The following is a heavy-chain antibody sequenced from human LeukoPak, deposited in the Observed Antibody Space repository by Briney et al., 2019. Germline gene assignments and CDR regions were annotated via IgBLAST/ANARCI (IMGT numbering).Heavy chain of an antibody. Sequence: GGSLRLSCAASGFTFSSYEMNWVRQAPGKGLEWVSYISSSGSTIYYAGSVKGRFTISRDNAKNSLYLQMNSLRAEDTAVYYCAARIVVVVAATLGPPDYWGQGTLVTVSS. CDR2: ISSSGSTI. CDR3: AARIVVVVAATLGPPDY. CDR1: GFTFSSYE. V-gene: IGHV3-48*03. J-gene: IGHJ4*02. D-gene: IGHD2-15*01.